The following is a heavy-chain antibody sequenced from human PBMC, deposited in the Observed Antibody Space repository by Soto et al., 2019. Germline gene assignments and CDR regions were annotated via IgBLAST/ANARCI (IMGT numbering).Heavy chain of an antibody. D-gene: IGHD6-19*01. J-gene: IGHJ3*02. V-gene: IGHV3-9*01. CDR1: GFSFDDYT. Sequence: PGGSLRLSCGGSGFSFDDYTMHWVRQAPGKGPEWVASLSWNSGFSGYADSVKGRFTISRDNAQSSVHLQMNNLRTEDTALYYCAKGPGKIAVTDAYDIWGQGTMATLSS. CDR2: LSWNSGFS. CDR3: AKGPGKIAVTDAYDI.